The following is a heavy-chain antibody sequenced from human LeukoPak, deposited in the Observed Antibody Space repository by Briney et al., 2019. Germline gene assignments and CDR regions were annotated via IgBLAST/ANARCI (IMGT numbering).Heavy chain of an antibody. CDR2: ISWNSGSI. Sequence: GGSLRLSCAASGFTFDDYAMHWVRQAPGKGLEWVSGISWNSGSIGYADSVKGRFTISRDNAKNSLYLQMNSLRAEDTAVYYCARRNYYDSSGFDPWGQGTLVTVSS. V-gene: IGHV3-9*01. CDR3: ARRNYYDSSGFDP. CDR1: GFTFDDYA. J-gene: IGHJ5*02. D-gene: IGHD3-22*01.